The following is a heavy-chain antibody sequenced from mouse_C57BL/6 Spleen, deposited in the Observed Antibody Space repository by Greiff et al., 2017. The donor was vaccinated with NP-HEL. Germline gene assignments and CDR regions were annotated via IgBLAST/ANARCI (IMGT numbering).Heavy chain of an antibody. J-gene: IGHJ2*01. CDR3: ARHEAYDYCFDY. D-gene: IGHD2-13*01. CDR1: GYTFTDYT. CDR2: IYPGSGSI. V-gene: IGHV1-62-2*01. Sequence: QVQLQQSGAELVKPGASVKLSCKASGYTFTDYTMHWVKQRPGQGLEWIGWIYPGSGSIKYNEKFKDKATLTADKSSSTAYMELRSLTSYDSAVYYCARHEAYDYCFDYWGQGTTLTVSS.